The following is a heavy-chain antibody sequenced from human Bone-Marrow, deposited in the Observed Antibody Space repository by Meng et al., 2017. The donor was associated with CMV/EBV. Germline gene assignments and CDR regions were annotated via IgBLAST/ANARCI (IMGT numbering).Heavy chain of an antibody. CDR2: IIPIFGTA. J-gene: IGHJ4*02. CDR3: ARASTQAENDY. CDR1: GSILSELS. Sequence: AQLVQSEAEVKKPGASVKISCKVSGSILSELSIHWVRQAPGKGLEWMGGIIPIFGTANYAQKFQGRVTITADESTSTAYMELSSLTSEDTAVYYCARASTQAENDYWGQGTLVTVSS. D-gene: IGHD2-2*01. V-gene: IGHV1-69*13.